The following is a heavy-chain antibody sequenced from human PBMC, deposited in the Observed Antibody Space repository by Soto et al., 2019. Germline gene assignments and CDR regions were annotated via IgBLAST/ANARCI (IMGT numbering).Heavy chain of an antibody. D-gene: IGHD3-16*01. CDR2: IFPDDSDT. V-gene: IGHV5-51*01. CDR1: GYIIKNYW. J-gene: IGHJ4*02. CDR3: FRGGVPSRTLDX. Sequence: GESLKISCKASGYIIKNYWIGWVRQMPGQGVEWMVSIFPDDSDTSYSPSFQGHVTISVDKYISTAYVQWRRLKDSESAIYYCFRGGVPSRTLDXWGQGTLVTVS.